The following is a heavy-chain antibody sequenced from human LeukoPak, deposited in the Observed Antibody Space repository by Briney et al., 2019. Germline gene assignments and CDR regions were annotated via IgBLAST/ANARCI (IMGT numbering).Heavy chain of an antibody. J-gene: IGHJ4*02. CDR2: INHSGST. D-gene: IGHD3-16*01. CDR3: TRSPPPGATAYGVVDL. Sequence: SETLSPTCAVYGGSFSGSYWSWIRQPPGKGLEWIGEINHSGSTNYNPSLKSRVTISINTSKNQFSLKLRSVTAADTAVYYCTRSPPPGATAYGVVDLWGQGTLVTVSS. V-gene: IGHV4-34*01. CDR1: GGSFSGSY.